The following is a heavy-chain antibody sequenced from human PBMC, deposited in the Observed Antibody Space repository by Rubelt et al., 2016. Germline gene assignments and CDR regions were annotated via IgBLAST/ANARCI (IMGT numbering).Heavy chain of an antibody. CDR2: ISSSSSYI. J-gene: IGHJ4*02. CDR1: GFTLTNYA. CDR3: ASHPSAAAPCR. D-gene: IGHD6-13*01. V-gene: IGHV3-21*02. Sequence: DVELEQSGGGLVQPGGSLRLSCAASGFTLTNYAMHWVRQAPGKGLEWVSSISSSSSYIYYADSVKGRFTISRANPNNSLYLQMNSLRAEDTAVYYCASHPSAAAPCRWGQGTLVTVSS.